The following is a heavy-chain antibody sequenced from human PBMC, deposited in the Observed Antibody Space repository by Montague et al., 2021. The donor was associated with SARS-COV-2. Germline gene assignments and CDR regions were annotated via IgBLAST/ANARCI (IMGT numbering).Heavy chain of an antibody. CDR2: INYSGST. D-gene: IGHD3-10*01. V-gene: IGHV4-59*01. CDR1: GGSISSNY. Sequence: SETLSLTCTVSGGSISSNYWNWIRQPPGRGLEWIGYINYSGSTNYNHSLERRDTISADTSKNHFSFTLRLVTAADTAVYDCARGRSGPDYVDYWGQGTLVTVSS. CDR3: ARGRSGPDYVDY. J-gene: IGHJ4*02.